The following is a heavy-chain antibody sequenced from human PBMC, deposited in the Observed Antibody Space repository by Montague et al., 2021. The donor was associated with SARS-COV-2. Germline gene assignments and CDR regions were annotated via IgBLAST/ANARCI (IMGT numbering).Heavy chain of an antibody. CDR3: ARDIGSAGIYYYYGMDV. V-gene: IGHV6-1*01. Sequence: CAISGDSVAELRRRSESTRQYPWHGFNWLGSTYYRNKRFYDYAVSLKSRLTIKPDTSKNQFSLQLNSVTPEDTAVYCARDIGSAGIYYYYGMDVWGQGTTVTVSS. D-gene: IGHD3-10*01. J-gene: IGHJ6*02. CDR1: GDSVAELRRR. CDR2: TYYRNKRFY.